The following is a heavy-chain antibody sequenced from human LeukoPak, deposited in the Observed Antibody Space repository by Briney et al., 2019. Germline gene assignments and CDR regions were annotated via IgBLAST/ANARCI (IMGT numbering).Heavy chain of an antibody. V-gene: IGHV1-18*01. CDR1: GYTFTSYG. Sequence: ASVKVSCKASGYTFTSYGISWVRQAPGQGLEWMGGISAYNGNTNYAQKLQGRVTMTTDTSTSTAYMELRSLRSDDTAVYYCARDLGWRDSSGSSDYWGQGTLVTVSS. J-gene: IGHJ4*02. CDR3: ARDLGWRDSSGSSDY. CDR2: ISAYNGNT. D-gene: IGHD3-22*01.